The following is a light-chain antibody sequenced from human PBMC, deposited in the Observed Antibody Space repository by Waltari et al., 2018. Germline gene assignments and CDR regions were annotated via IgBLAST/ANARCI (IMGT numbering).Light chain of an antibody. CDR2: WAS. Sequence: DIVMTHSPDSLAVSLGERATINCKSSQSLLYNANNKNYLAWYQLKPGQTPRVLIYWASTRESVVPDRFSGSGSGTDFTLTISSLQAEDVAVYYCQQYYSIPYTFGQGTKLEIK. J-gene: IGKJ2*01. CDR3: QQYYSIPYT. CDR1: QSLLYNANNKNY. V-gene: IGKV4-1*01.